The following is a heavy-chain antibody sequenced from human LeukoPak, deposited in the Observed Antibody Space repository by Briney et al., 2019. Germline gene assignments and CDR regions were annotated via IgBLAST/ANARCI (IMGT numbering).Heavy chain of an antibody. Sequence: GASVKVSCKASGGTFSSYAISWVRQAPGQGLEWMGGIIPIFGTANYAQKFQGRVTITADESTSTAYMELSSLRSEDTAVYYCASCIAALRVYYYYMDVWGKGTTVTVSS. D-gene: IGHD6-6*01. CDR1: GGTFSSYA. J-gene: IGHJ6*03. CDR2: IIPIFGTA. CDR3: ASCIAALRVYYYYMDV. V-gene: IGHV1-69*01.